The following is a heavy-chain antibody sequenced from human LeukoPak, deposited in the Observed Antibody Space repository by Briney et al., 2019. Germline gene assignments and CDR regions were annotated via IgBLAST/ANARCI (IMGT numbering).Heavy chain of an antibody. Sequence: PSETLSLTCIVSGASIRSSSYYWGWIRQSPGKGLEWIASVHHSGSTYDNPSLKSRVTISVDTSKNQFSLKLTSVSAADTAVYYCARRPTVAGRGRFDPWGQGTLVTVSS. CDR1: GASIRSSSYY. J-gene: IGHJ5*02. D-gene: IGHD6-19*01. V-gene: IGHV4-39*01. CDR2: VHHSGST. CDR3: ARRPTVAGRGRFDP.